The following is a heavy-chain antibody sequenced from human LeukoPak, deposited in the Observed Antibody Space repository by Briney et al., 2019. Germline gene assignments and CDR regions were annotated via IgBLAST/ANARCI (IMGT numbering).Heavy chain of an antibody. Sequence: SETLSLTCTVSGGSISSSSYYWGWIRQPPGKGLEWIGSIYYSGSTYYNPSLKSRVTISVDTSKNQFSLKLSSVTAADTAVYYCAREQNYYGSGSGNYWGQGTLVTVSS. D-gene: IGHD3-10*01. V-gene: IGHV4-39*07. J-gene: IGHJ4*02. CDR2: IYYSGST. CDR3: AREQNYYGSGSGNY. CDR1: GGSISSSSYY.